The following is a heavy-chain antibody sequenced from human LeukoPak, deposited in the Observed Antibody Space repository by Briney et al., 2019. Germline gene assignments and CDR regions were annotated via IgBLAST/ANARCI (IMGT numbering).Heavy chain of an antibody. CDR1: GFTFSSYA. J-gene: IGHJ6*02. CDR3: ATRGAPAAIYYYYGMDV. D-gene: IGHD2-2*01. Sequence: PGGSLRLSCAASGFTFSSYAMSWVRQAPGKGLEWVSAISGSGGSTYYADSVKGRFTISRDNSKNTLYLQMNSLRAEDTAVYYCATRGAPAAIYYYYGMDVWGQGTTVTVSS. V-gene: IGHV3-23*01. CDR2: ISGSGGST.